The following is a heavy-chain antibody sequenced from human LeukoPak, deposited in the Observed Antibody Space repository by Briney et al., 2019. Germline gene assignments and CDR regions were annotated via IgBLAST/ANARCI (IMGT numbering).Heavy chain of an antibody. V-gene: IGHV1-69*05. CDR1: GGTFNYA. CDR2: ILPVLGTP. CDR3: ARGYSGNFFGFDL. D-gene: IGHD1-26*01. J-gene: IGHJ4*02. Sequence: SVKVSCKPSGGTFNYAISWVRQAPGPGLEWMGGILPVLGTPHYAQKFQGRVTVTTDEVTTTAYMELSSLRSEDTAVYYCARGYSGNFFGFDLWGQGTLVTVSS.